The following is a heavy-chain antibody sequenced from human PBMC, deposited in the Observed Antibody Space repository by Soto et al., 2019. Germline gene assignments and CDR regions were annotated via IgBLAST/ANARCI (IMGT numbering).Heavy chain of an antibody. CDR2: INHSGST. Sequence: SETLSVTCAVSGGSFSGYYWSWIRQPPGKGLEWIGEINHSGSTNYNPSLKSRVTISVDTSKNQFSLKLSSVTAADTAVYYCARGRVVPAAFDIWGQGTMVTVSS. V-gene: IGHV4-34*01. CDR1: GGSFSGYY. D-gene: IGHD2-2*01. CDR3: ARGRVVPAAFDI. J-gene: IGHJ3*02.